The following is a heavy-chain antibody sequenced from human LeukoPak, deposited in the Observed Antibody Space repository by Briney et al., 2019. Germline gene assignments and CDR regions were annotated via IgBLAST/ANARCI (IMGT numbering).Heavy chain of an antibody. V-gene: IGHV3-23*01. CDR1: GFIFSTYA. Sequence: GGSLRLSCATSGFIFSTYALSWVRQAPGKGLEGASSISGSGGSTYHADSVKGRFTISRDSSKNTLYLQMNSLRAEDTAIYYCARVIRAAPGKGYFDYWGQGTLVTVSS. CDR3: ARVIRAAPGKGYFDY. J-gene: IGHJ4*02. D-gene: IGHD6-13*01. CDR2: ISGSGGST.